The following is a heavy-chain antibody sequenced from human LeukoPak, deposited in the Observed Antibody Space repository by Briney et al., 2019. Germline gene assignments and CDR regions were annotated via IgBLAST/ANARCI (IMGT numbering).Heavy chain of an antibody. J-gene: IGHJ6*02. Sequence: PSETLSLTCTVSGGSISSYYRSWIRRPPGKGLEWIGYIYYSGSTNYNPSLKSRVTISVDTSKNQFSLKLSSVTAADTAVYYCARSIAAAVWGMDVWGQGTTVTVSS. CDR3: ARSIAAAVWGMDV. V-gene: IGHV4-59*08. D-gene: IGHD6-13*01. CDR2: IYYSGST. CDR1: GGSISSYY.